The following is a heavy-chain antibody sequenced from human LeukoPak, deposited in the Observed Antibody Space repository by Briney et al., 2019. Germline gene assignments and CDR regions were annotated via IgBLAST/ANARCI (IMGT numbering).Heavy chain of an antibody. CDR2: ISSSGTTI. CDR1: GFTFSSYE. J-gene: IGHJ4*02. D-gene: IGHD2-15*01. Sequence: GGSLRLSCAVSGFTFSSYEMNWVRQAPGKGLEWVSYISSSGTTIYYADSVKGRFTISRDNAKNSLYLQINSLRADDTAIYYCATEYKGYWGQGTLVTVSS. CDR3: ATEYKGY. V-gene: IGHV3-48*03.